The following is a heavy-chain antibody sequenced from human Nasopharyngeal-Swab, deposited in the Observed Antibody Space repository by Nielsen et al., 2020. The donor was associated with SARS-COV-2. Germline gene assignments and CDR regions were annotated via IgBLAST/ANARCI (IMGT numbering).Heavy chain of an antibody. J-gene: IGHJ6*03. CDR3: ARESTDYDFWSGYYAYYYYYMDV. Sequence: SETLSLTCDVSGDSIRFSNWWSWVRQPPGKGLEWIGEIYHSGSTNYNPSLKSRVTISVDKSKNQFSLKLSSVTAADTAVYYCARESTDYDFWSGYYAYYYYYMDVWGKGTTVTVSS. D-gene: IGHD3-3*01. V-gene: IGHV4-4*02. CDR1: GDSIRFSNW. CDR2: IYHSGST.